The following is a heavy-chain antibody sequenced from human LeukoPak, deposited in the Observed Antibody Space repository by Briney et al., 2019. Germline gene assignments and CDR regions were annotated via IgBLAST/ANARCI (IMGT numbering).Heavy chain of an antibody. J-gene: IGHJ4*02. CDR1: GYTFTGYY. CDR2: INPNSGGT. D-gene: IGHD6-13*01. V-gene: IGHV1-2*02. CDR3: ARDQSAAAGGLGFDY. Sequence: ASVKVSCKASGYTFTGYYMHWVRQAPGQGLEWMGWINPNSGGTNYAQKFQGRVTMTRDTSISTAYMELSRLKSDDTAEYYCARDQSAAAGGLGFDYWGQGTLVTVSS.